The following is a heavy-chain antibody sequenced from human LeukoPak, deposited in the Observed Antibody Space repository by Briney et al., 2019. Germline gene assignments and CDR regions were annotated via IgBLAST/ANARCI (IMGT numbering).Heavy chain of an antibody. J-gene: IGHJ6*03. Sequence: SETLSLTCSISGGSFSSYFWSWVRQPARQGLEWIGRIYPSGNTNYNPSLKSRVTLSVDTSKTQFSLRLRSVTAADTAVYYCAREDSGSYYNYYYFYMDVWGKGTTVTISS. CDR1: GGSFSSYF. CDR3: AREDSGSYYNYYYFYMDV. V-gene: IGHV4-4*07. D-gene: IGHD3-10*01. CDR2: IYPSGNT.